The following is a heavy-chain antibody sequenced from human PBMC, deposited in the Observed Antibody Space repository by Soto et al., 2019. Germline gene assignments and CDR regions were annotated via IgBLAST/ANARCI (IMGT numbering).Heavy chain of an antibody. V-gene: IGHV4-4*02. J-gene: IGHJ4*02. Sequence: PSETLSLTCAVSGVSISSGNWWPWVRQSPQRGLEYIGEIFHDGTANYYPSFERRVAISVDTSKNQFSLKLTSVTAADTAIYFCSRLVYDTRLNYMYFDFCGQGTLVTVSS. D-gene: IGHD3-10*01. CDR2: IFHDGTA. CDR1: GVSISSGNW. CDR3: SRLVYDTRLNYMYFDF.